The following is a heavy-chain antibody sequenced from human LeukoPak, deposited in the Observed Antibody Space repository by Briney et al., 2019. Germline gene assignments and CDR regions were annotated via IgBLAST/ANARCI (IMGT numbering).Heavy chain of an antibody. CDR2: ISSGTTTI. D-gene: IGHD5-12*01. V-gene: IGHV3-48*03. CDR1: GFTFSSYE. J-gene: IGHJ4*02. CDR3: AKGSDLDY. Sequence: GGSLRLSCTASGFTFSSYEMNWVRQAPGKGLEWVSYISSGTTTIYYADSVKGRFTISRDNAKHSVYLQMSSLRAEDTAVYYCAKGSDLDYWGQGTPVTVSS.